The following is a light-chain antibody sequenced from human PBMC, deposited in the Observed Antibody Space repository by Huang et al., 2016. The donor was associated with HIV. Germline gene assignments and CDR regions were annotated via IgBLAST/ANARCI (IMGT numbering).Light chain of an antibody. CDR2: AAS. J-gene: IGKJ1*01. CDR1: QSITSN. V-gene: IGKV3-15*01. Sequence: EIVMTQSPVTLSVSPGERATLSCRASQSITSNLAWYQQKPGQAPRLLIYAASTRATGIPARFSGSGSGTEFTRSISSLQSEDFAVYYCQQYNNWPPWTFGQGTKVEIK. CDR3: QQYNNWPPWT.